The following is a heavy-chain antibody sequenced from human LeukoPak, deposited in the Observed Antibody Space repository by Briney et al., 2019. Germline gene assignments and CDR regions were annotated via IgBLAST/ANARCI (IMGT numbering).Heavy chain of an antibody. CDR2: IYYSGST. CDR3: ARGKRYFDY. Sequence: SETLSLTCSVSGGSINTYYWSWIRQPPGKGLEWIGYIYYSGSTNYNPSLKSRVTISVDTSKNQFSLKLTSVTAADTAVYYCARGKRYFDYWGQGGLVTIAS. J-gene: IGHJ4*02. V-gene: IGHV4-59*01. D-gene: IGHD6-25*01. CDR1: GGSINTYY.